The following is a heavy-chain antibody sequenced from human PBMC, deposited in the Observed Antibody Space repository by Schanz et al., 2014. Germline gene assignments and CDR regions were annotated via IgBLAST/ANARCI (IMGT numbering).Heavy chain of an antibody. CDR1: GFSFSSYA. Sequence: VQVVQSGGGLVQPGGSLRLSCATSGFSFSSYAINWVRQAPGKGLEWVSVIGVDGTTTYYADSVKGRFTISRDNSKNTLYLQMNSLRPEDTAVYYCAKGRFGELSAFDIWGQGTMVTVSS. D-gene: IGHD3-10*01. V-gene: IGHV3-23*04. J-gene: IGHJ3*02. CDR2: IGVDGTTT. CDR3: AKGRFGELSAFDI.